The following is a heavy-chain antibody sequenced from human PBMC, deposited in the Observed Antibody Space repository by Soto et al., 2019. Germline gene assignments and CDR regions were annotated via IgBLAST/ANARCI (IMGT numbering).Heavy chain of an antibody. V-gene: IGHV5-10-1*01. CDR3: ARLRGDYDYYYYGMDV. Sequence: GESLKISCKGSGYSFTSYWISWVRQMPGKGLEWMGRIDPSDSYTNYSPSFQGHVTISADKSISTAYLQWSSLKASDTAMYYCARLRGDYDYYYYGMDVWGQGTKVTVSS. CDR1: GYSFTSYW. J-gene: IGHJ6*02. D-gene: IGHD4-17*01. CDR2: IDPSDSYT.